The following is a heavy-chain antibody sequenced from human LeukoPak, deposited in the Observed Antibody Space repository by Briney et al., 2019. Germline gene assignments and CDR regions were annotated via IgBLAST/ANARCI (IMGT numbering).Heavy chain of an antibody. J-gene: IGHJ4*02. D-gene: IGHD5-18*01. V-gene: IGHV4-34*01. CDR3: ARKGNSYGYNY. CDR2: INHSGST. CDR1: GGSFSGYY. Sequence: SETLSLTCAVYGGSFSGYYWSWIRQPPGKGLEWIGEINHSGSTNYNPSLKSRVTISVDTSKNQFSLKLSSVTAADTAVYYRARKGNSYGYNYWGQGTLVTVSS.